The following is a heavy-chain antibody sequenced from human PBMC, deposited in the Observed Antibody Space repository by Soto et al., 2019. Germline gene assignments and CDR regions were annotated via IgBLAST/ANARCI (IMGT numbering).Heavy chain of an antibody. J-gene: IGHJ1*01. V-gene: IGHV3-23*01. CDR2: ISGSGGST. D-gene: IGHD3-22*01. CDR1: GFTFSSYA. CDR3: AKERWGSYYDSRGYRNPEYFQH. Sequence: EVQLLESEGGLVQPGGSLRLSCAASGFTFSSYAMSWVRQASGKGLKWVSAISGSGGSTYYADSVNARFTFSRDNSKSTLFLQMNSLSAEDTAVYYCAKERWGSYYDSRGYRNPEYFQHWGQGSLVTVSS.